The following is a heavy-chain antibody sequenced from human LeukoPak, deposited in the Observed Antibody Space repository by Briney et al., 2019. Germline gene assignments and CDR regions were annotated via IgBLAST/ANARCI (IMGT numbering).Heavy chain of an antibody. D-gene: IGHD3-10*01. CDR3: MVREVTRPT. Sequence: PGGSLRLSCAASGFTFSMYWMSWVRQAPGKGLQWVANINQDGSEKYSVDSVKGRFTISRDNAKNSPYLQMNSLRAEDTAVYYCMVREVTRPTWGQGTLVTVSS. CDR1: GFTFSMYW. V-gene: IGHV3-7*03. CDR2: INQDGSEK. J-gene: IGHJ5*02.